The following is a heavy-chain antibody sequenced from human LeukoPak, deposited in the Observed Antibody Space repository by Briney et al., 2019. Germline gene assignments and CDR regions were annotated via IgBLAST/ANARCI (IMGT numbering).Heavy chain of an antibody. V-gene: IGHV3-64*01. Sequence: PGGSLRLSCAASGFTFSSYAMHWVRQAPGKRLEYVSAISSNGGSTYYANSVKGRFTISRDNSKNTLYLQMGSLRAEDMAVYYCARDRYGGNWIDYWGQGTLVTVSS. D-gene: IGHD4-23*01. CDR3: ARDRYGGNWIDY. CDR2: ISSNGGST. J-gene: IGHJ4*02. CDR1: GFTFSSYA.